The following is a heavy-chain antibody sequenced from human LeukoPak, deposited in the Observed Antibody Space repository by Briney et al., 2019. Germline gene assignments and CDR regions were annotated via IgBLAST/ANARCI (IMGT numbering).Heavy chain of an antibody. Sequence: PSETLSLTRTVSGGSISSYYWSWIRQPPGKGLEWIGYIYYSGSTNYNPSLKSRVTISVDTSKNQFSLKLSSVTAADTAVYYCARVRTCYGDADYWGQGTLVTVSS. CDR3: ARVRTCYGDADY. J-gene: IGHJ4*02. CDR2: IYYSGST. V-gene: IGHV4-59*01. CDR1: GGSISSYY. D-gene: IGHD4-17*01.